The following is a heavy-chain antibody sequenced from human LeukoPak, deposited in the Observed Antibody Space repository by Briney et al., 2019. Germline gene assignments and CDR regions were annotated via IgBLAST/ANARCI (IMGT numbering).Heavy chain of an antibody. J-gene: IGHJ5*02. CDR3: AKAHELRHFDWFGDPLLGSHH. V-gene: IGHV3-23*01. CDR1: GFTFSSYA. CDR2: ISGSGGST. Sequence: GGSLRLSCAASGFTFSSYAMSWVRQAPGKGLEWVSAISGSGGSTYYADSVKGRFTISRDNSKNTLYLQMNSLRAEDTAVYYCAKAHELRHFDWFGDPLLGSHHWGQGTLVTVSS. D-gene: IGHD3-9*01.